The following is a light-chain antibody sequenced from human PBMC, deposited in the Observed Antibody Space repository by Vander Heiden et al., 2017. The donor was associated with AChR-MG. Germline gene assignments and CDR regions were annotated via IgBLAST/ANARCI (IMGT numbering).Light chain of an antibody. CDR2: RND. CDR1: SSNIGSNY. J-gene: IGLJ2*01. CDR3: AAWDDSLSVV. Sequence: QSVLTQPPSASGTPGQRVTIPCSGSSSNIGSNYVYWYQQLPGTAPKLLIYRNDQRPSGVPDRFSGSTSGTSASLAISGLRSEDEADYYCAAWDDSLSVVFGGGTKLTVL. V-gene: IGLV1-47*01.